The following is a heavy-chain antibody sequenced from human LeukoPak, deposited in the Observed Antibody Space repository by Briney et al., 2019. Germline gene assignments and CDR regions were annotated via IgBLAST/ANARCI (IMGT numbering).Heavy chain of an antibody. CDR3: AIGEDFDS. CDR2: ISGSGGST. J-gene: IGHJ4*02. Sequence: GGSLRLSCTASESTFDHAMHWVRQTPGKGLEWVSAISGSGGSTYYADSVKGRFTISRDNSKNTLYLQMNSLRAEDTAVYYCAIGEDFDSWGQGTLVTVSS. V-gene: IGHV3-23*01. CDR1: ESTFDHA. D-gene: IGHD3-10*01.